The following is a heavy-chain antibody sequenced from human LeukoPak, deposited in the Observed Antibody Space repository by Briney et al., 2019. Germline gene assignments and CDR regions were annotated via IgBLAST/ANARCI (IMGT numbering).Heavy chain of an antibody. V-gene: IGHV3-23*01. D-gene: IGHD3-22*01. CDR2: ITGSDDRT. Sequence: GWSLRLSCAASGFTFSSAAMTWVRQVPGKGLEWVSTITGSDDRTYYADSVKGRFTISRDFSKNTLHLQMSSLRVEDTAIYYCAKGPQLNSGYHPDYWGQGTLVAVSS. J-gene: IGHJ4*02. CDR1: GFTFSSAA. CDR3: AKGPQLNSGYHPDY.